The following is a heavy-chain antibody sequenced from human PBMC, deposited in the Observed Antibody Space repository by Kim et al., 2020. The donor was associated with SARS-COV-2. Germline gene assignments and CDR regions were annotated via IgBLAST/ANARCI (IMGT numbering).Heavy chain of an antibody. Sequence: SVKGRFTISGDNAKNSLYLQMNSLRAEDTAVYYCARDHFYGSGSETDAFDIWGQGTMVTVSS. V-gene: IGHV3-48*03. J-gene: IGHJ3*02. D-gene: IGHD3-10*01. CDR3: ARDHFYGSGSETDAFDI.